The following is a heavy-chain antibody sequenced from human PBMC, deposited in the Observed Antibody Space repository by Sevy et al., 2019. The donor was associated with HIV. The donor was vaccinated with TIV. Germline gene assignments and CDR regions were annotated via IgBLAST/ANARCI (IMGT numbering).Heavy chain of an antibody. CDR2: IDSSGST. CDR3: ARDCYYNASGYYYYYYDMDV. Sequence: GGSLRLSCAASGFTVSGNYMAWVRLAPGKGLEWVSLIDSSGSTYYADSVKGRFTISRDNAKNTLYLQMKPLRAEDTAVYYCARDCYYNASGYYYYYYDMDVWGQGTTVTVSS. D-gene: IGHD3-22*01. V-gene: IGHV3-66*01. J-gene: IGHJ6*02. CDR1: GFTVSGNY.